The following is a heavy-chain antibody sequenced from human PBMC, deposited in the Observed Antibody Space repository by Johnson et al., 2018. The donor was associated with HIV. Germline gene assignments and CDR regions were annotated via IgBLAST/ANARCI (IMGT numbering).Heavy chain of an antibody. V-gene: IGHV3-30-3*01. CDR1: GFTFSSYA. D-gene: IGHD3-22*01. CDR2: ISYDGSNK. J-gene: IGHJ3*02. CDR3: ARLIAVVIDGFDI. Sequence: QVQLVESGGGLVKPGGSLRLSCAASGFTFSSYAMHWVRQAPGKGLEWVAVISYDGSNKYYADSVKGRFTISRDNAKNSLYLQMNTLRAEDTAVYYCARLIAVVIDGFDIWGQGTMVTVSA.